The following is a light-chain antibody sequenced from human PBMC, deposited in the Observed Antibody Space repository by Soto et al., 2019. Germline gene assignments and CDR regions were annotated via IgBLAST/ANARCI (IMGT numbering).Light chain of an antibody. CDR3: SSFTGSNXV. CDR2: DVS. J-gene: IGLJ1*01. Sequence: QSVLTHPASVSGSPGQSITISCTGTISDVGGYNFVSWYQQYPGKAPKLMICDVSNRPSGVSNRFSGSKSGNTASLTISGLQAEDEADYYCSSFTGSNXVFGTGNKVTVL. V-gene: IGLV2-14*03. CDR1: ISDVGGYNF.